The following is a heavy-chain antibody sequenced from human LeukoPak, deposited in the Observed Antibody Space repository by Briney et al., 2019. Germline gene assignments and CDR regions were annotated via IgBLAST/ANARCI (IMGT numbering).Heavy chain of an antibody. D-gene: IGHD2-2*01. J-gene: IGHJ4*02. CDR1: GGSISSGDYY. CDR2: IYYSGST. Sequence: SETLSLTCTVSGGSISSGDYYWSWIRQPPGKGLEWIGYIYYSGSTYYNPSLKSRVTISVDTSKNQFSLKLSSVTAADTAVYYCARVVRYCSSTSCYELDYWGQGTLVTVSS. CDR3: ARVVRYCSSTSCYELDY. V-gene: IGHV4-30-4*01.